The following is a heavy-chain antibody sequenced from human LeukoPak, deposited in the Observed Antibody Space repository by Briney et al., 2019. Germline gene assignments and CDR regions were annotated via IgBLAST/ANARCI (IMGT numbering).Heavy chain of an antibody. V-gene: IGHV1-69*05. J-gene: IGHJ6*03. CDR3: ARGTRQSRPFILQGVYMDV. CDR2: IIPIFGTA. Sequence: GASVKVPCKASGGTFSSYAISWVRQAPGQGLEWMGGIIPIFGTANYAQKSQGRVTITTDESTSTAYMELSSLRSEDTAVYYCARGTRQSRPFILQGVYMDVWGKGTTVTVSS. CDR1: GGTFSSYA. D-gene: IGHD1-26*01.